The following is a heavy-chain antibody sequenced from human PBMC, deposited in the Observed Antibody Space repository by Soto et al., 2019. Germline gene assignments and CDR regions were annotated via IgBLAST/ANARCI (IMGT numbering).Heavy chain of an antibody. CDR2: IIPSDGST. J-gene: IGHJ4*02. V-gene: IGHV1-46*01. CDR1: GYTFTNYH. Sequence: ASVKVSCKTSGYTFTNYHIHWVRQAPGQGLEWIGRIIPSDGSTHYAQRFQDRVIMTRDTSTSTVYMELNSLRSEDSAVYYCARGGPELATIGSFDYWGQGTLVTVSS. D-gene: IGHD5-12*01. CDR3: ARGGPELATIGSFDY.